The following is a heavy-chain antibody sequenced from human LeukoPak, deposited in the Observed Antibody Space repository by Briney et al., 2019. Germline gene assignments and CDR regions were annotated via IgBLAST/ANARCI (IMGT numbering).Heavy chain of an antibody. V-gene: IGHV4-59*08. CDR1: GGSISSYY. D-gene: IGHD3-22*01. CDR2: IYCSGST. J-gene: IGHJ4*02. Sequence: PSETLSLTCTVSGGSISSYYWSWIRQSPGKGLEWIGYIYCSGSTNYNPSLKSRVTISVDTSKNQFSLKLSSVTAADTAVYYCARADYYDSSGPFDYWGQGTLVTVSS. CDR3: ARADYYDSSGPFDY.